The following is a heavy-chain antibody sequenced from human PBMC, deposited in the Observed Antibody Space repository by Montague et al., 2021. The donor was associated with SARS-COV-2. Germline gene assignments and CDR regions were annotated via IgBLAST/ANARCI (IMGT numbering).Heavy chain of an antibody. Sequence: SETLSLTCTVSGGSISSSNYYWGWIRQPPGKGLEWIGNMYYSGSTYYNPSLKSRVTISIDTSKNQFSLKLSSVTAADTAVYYCARDDIVLQGVTKGMDDWGQGTTVIVSS. J-gene: IGHJ6*02. CDR1: GGSISSSNYY. CDR2: MYYSGST. D-gene: IGHD3-10*01. CDR3: ARDDIVLQGVTKGMDD. V-gene: IGHV4-39*07.